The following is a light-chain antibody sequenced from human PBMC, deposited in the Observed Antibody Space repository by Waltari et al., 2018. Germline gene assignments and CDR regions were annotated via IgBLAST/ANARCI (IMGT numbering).Light chain of an antibody. J-gene: IGKJ1*01. CDR3: QQYNNWPPA. V-gene: IGKV3-15*01. CDR1: HSINTN. CDR2: DAS. Sequence: MTQSPDTLSASPGERITLSCRASHSINTNLAWYQRKPGQAPRLLISDASTRAAGVPARFSGSGSGTEFTLTISSLQSEDFAVYYCQQYNNWPPAFGQGTKVES.